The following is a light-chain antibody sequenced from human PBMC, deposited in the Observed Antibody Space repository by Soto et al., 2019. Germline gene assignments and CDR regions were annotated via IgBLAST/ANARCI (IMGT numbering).Light chain of an antibody. CDR2: GNT. J-gene: IGLJ1*01. V-gene: IGLV1-40*01. CDR1: SFNIGAGHD. CDR3: QSYDNSLSAYV. Sequence: QSVLTQPPSVSGAPGQRVTISCTGSSFNIGAGHDVHWYQQLPGRAPKVLIYGNTNRPSGVPDRFSGSKSATSASLAITGLQTEDEADYYCQSYDNSLSAYVFGTGTKVTVL.